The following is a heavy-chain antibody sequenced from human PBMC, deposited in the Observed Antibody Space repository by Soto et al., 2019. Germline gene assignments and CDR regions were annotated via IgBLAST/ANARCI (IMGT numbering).Heavy chain of an antibody. Sequence: ASETLSLTCAVYGGSFSGYYWSWIRQPPGKGLEWIGEINHSGSTNYNPSLKSRVTISVDTSKNQFSLKLSSVTAADTAVYYCARSGEGCSSTSCYTRLYYYYYYGMDVWGQGTTVTVS. CDR1: GGSFSGYY. V-gene: IGHV4-34*01. J-gene: IGHJ6*02. CDR3: ARSGEGCSSTSCYTRLYYYYYYGMDV. CDR2: INHSGST. D-gene: IGHD2-2*02.